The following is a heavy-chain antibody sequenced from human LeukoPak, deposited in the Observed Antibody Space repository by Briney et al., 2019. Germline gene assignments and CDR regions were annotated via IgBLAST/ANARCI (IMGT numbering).Heavy chain of an antibody. CDR3: AREGAYGYYAFDY. CDR1: GYTFTGYY. D-gene: IGHD4-17*01. J-gene: IGHJ4*02. Sequence: ASVKVSCKASGYTFTGYYMHWVRQAPGQGLEWMGWINPNSGGTNYAQKFQGRVTMTRDTSISTAYMDLSRLRSDDTAVHYCAREGAYGYYAFDYWGQGTLVTVSS. V-gene: IGHV1-2*02. CDR2: INPNSGGT.